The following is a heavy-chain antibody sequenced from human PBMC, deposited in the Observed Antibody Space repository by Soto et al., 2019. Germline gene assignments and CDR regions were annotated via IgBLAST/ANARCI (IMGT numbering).Heavy chain of an antibody. CDR2: LTWNGEVL. CDR1: GFTFDDYA. V-gene: IGHV3-9*01. Sequence: GGSLRLSCVASGFTFDDYAIHWVRQTPGKGLEWVSGLTWNGEVLGYADSVKGRFTISRDNAKNSLYLEMNSLRPEDTALYYCVKDSESSGYLTHLDYWGQGTLVTGS. D-gene: IGHD3-22*01. J-gene: IGHJ4*02. CDR3: VKDSESSGYLTHLDY.